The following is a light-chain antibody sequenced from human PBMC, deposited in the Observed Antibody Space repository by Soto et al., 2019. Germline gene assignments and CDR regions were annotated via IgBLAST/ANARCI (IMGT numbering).Light chain of an antibody. CDR3: QQYGSSVT. V-gene: IGKV3-20*01. CDR1: PSVSSSY. Sequence: EIGLTQSPGTLSLSPGERATLSCRASPSVSSSYLAWYQQKPGQAPRLLIYGAASSDTGIPDRFSGSGSGTDFTLTISRLEPEEFPVYYCQQYGSSVTVAQGTKVEIK. CDR2: GAA. J-gene: IGKJ1*01.